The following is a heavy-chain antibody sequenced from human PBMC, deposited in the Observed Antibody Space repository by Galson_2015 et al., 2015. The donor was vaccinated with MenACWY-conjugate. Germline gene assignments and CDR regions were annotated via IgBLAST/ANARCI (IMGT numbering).Heavy chain of an antibody. D-gene: IGHD4-17*01. J-gene: IGHJ4*02. CDR3: AKPHGDSASYFDY. CDR1: GFTFTDYA. V-gene: IGHV3-23*01. CDR2: ISNSGGAT. Sequence: SLRLSCAASGFTFTDYAMTWVRQAPGTGLEWVSTISNSGGATFYADSVRGRFTISRDNSKNILYLQMNSLGGEDTAVYFCAKPHGDSASYFDYWVQGTLVAVSS.